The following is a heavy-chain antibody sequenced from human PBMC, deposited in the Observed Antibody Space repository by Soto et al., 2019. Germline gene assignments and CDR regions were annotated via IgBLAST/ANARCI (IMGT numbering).Heavy chain of an antibody. V-gene: IGHV3-21*01. J-gene: IGHJ3*02. CDR3: ARAIPSDAFNM. CDR2: ISSGTNYI. CDR1: GFTFSSYS. D-gene: IGHD2-2*02. Sequence: EVQLVESGGGLVKPGGSLRLSCAASGFTFSSYSMNWVRQAPGKGLEWVSSISSGTNYIYYADSLKGRFTISRDNAKNSLYLQMTSLRAEDTALYYCARAIPSDAFNMWGQGTMVTVSS.